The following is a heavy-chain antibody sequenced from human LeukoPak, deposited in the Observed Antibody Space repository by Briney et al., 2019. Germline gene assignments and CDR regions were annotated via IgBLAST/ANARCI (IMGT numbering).Heavy chain of an antibody. J-gene: IGHJ6*02. CDR1: GFIVSSNY. CDR2: INRDGSER. CDR3: ARRNAMDV. Sequence: GGSLRLSCAVSGFIVSSNYMSWVRQAPGKGPEWVANINRDGSERYYVDSVKGRFTISRDDAKSSLYLQMNSLRAEDTAVYYCARRNAMDVWGQGTTVIVFS. V-gene: IGHV3-7*03.